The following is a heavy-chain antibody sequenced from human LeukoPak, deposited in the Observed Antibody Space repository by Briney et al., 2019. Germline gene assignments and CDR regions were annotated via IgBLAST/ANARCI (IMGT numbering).Heavy chain of an antibody. V-gene: IGHV3-66*01. J-gene: IGHJ4*02. CDR1: GFTFSSYS. CDR3: AREVGSSGWLDY. Sequence: GGSLRLSCAASGFTFSSYSMNWVRQAPGKGLEWVSVIYSGGSTYYADSVKGRFTISRDNSKNTLYLQMNSLRAEDTAVYYCAREVGSSGWLDYWGQGTLVTVSS. D-gene: IGHD6-19*01. CDR2: IYSGGST.